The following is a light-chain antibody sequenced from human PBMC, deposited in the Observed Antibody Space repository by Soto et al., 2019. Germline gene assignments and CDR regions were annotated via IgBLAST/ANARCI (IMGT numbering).Light chain of an antibody. CDR1: QNVYNN. CDR3: QQYHNWPPIT. Sequence: EIVMTQSPATLSVSPGEGATLSCRASQNVYNNLAWYQQKPGQAPRLLVYGASTRATGIPARFSGSGSGTEFTLTISSLQSEDFAVYYCQQYHNWPPITFGQGTRLEIK. V-gene: IGKV3-15*01. CDR2: GAS. J-gene: IGKJ5*01.